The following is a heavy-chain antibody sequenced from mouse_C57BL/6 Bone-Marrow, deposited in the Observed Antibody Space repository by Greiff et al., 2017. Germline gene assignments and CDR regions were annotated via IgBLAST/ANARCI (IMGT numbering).Heavy chain of an antibody. D-gene: IGHD4-1*01. Sequence: DVHLVESGGGLVQPKGSLKLSCAASGFSFNTYAMNWVRQAPGKGLEWVARIRSKSNNYATYYADSVKDRFTISRDDSESMLYLQMNNLKTEDTAMYYCVRHLGRGFAYWGQGTLVTVSA. CDR2: IRSKSNNYAT. CDR1: GFSFNTYA. J-gene: IGHJ3*01. V-gene: IGHV10-1*01. CDR3: VRHLGRGFAY.